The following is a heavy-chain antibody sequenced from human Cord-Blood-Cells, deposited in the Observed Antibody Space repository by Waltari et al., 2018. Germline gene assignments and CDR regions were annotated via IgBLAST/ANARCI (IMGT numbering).Heavy chain of an antibody. V-gene: IGHV4-39*01. Sequence: QLQLQESGPGLVKPSETLSLTCTVSGGSISSSSYYWGWIRQPPGKGLEWIGSIYYSGSTYYNPSLKSRVTISVDTSKNQFSLKLSSVTAADTAVYYCARHRKNITIFGVVIISNWFDPWGQGTLVTVSS. D-gene: IGHD3-3*01. CDR3: ARHRKNITIFGVVIISNWFDP. CDR1: GGSISSSSYY. CDR2: IYYSGST. J-gene: IGHJ5*02.